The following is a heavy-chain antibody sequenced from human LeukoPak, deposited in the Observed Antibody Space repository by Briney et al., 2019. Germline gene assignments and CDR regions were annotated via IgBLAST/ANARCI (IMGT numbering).Heavy chain of an antibody. V-gene: IGHV3-33*01. D-gene: IGHD4-17*01. J-gene: IGHJ4*02. Sequence: GGSLRLSCAASGFTFSSYGMHWVRQAPGKGLEWVAVIWYDGSNKYYADSVKGRFTISRDNSKNTLFLQMNSLRAEDTAVYYCARDPDDYGDYSYFDYWGQGTLVTISS. CDR1: GFTFSSYG. CDR3: ARDPDDYGDYSYFDY. CDR2: IWYDGSNK.